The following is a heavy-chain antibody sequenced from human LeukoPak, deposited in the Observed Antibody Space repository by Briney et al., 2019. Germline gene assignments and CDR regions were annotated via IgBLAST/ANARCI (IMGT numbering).Heavy chain of an antibody. D-gene: IGHD2-2*01. CDR3: ARLGYCSSTSCYAGVAGIY. CDR2: IYYSGST. V-gene: IGHV4-39*01. J-gene: IGHJ4*02. Sequence: SETLSLTCTVSGGSISSSSYYWGWIRQPPGKGLEWIGSIYYSGSTYYNPSLKSRVTISVDTSKNQFSLKLSSVTAADTAMSYCARLGYCSSTSCYAGVAGIYWGQGTLVTVSS. CDR1: GGSISSSSYY.